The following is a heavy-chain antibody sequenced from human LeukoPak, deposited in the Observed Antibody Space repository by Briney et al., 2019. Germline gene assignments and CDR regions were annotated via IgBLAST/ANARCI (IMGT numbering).Heavy chain of an antibody. V-gene: IGHV1-2*02. D-gene: IGHD3-10*01. CDR3: ARAYYGSGSEDY. J-gene: IGHJ4*02. CDR1: GYTFTGYY. CDR2: INPNSGGT. Sequence: ASVKVSCKASGYTFTGYYMHWVRQAPGQGLEWMGWINPNSGGTNYAQKFQGRVTMTRDTSISTAYMELSRLRSDDTAVYYCARAYYGSGSEDYWGQGTLVTVSS.